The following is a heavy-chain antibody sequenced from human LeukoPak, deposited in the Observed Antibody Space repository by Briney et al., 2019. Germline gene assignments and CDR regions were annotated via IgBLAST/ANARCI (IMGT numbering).Heavy chain of an antibody. V-gene: IGHV3-30-3*01. J-gene: IGHJ4*02. Sequence: PGGSLRLSCAASGFTFSSYAMHWVRQAPGKGLEWVAVISYDGSNKYYADSVKGRFTISRDNSKNTLDLQMNSLRAEDTAVYYCARDSTQGFFDYWGQGTLVTVSS. CDR2: ISYDGSNK. CDR1: GFTFSSYA. CDR3: ARDSTQGFFDY.